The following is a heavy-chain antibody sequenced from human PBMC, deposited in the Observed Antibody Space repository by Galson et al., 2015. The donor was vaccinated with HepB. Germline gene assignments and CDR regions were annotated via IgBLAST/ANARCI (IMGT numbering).Heavy chain of an antibody. J-gene: IGHJ5*02. CDR3: ARGYFLYYDFWSGYYTNWFDP. D-gene: IGHD3-3*01. CDR2: IYYSGST. CDR1: GGSVSSGSYY. Sequence: SETLSLTCTVSGGSVSSGSYYWSWIRQPPGKGLEWIGYIYYSGSTNYNPSLKSRVTISVDTSKNQFSLKLSSVTAADTAVYYCARGYFLYYDFWSGYYTNWFDPWGQGTLVTVSS. V-gene: IGHV4-61*01.